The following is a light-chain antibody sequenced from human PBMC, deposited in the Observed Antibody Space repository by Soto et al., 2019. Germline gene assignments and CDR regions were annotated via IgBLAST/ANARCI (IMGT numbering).Light chain of an antibody. CDR3: QQYGSSGT. CDR2: GAS. Sequence: EIVLTQSPGTLSLCPGERSTLSCRASQSVSNNYLAWYQQKPGQAPRLLIYGASNRATGIPDRFSGSGSGTDFTLTISRLEPEDFAVYYCQQYGSSGTFGQGTRLEIK. V-gene: IGKV3-20*01. CDR1: QSVSNNY. J-gene: IGKJ5*01.